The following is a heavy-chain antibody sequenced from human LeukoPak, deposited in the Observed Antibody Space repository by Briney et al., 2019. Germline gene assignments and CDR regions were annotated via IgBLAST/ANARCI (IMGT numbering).Heavy chain of an antibody. Sequence: SQTLSLTCTVSGGSISSGGYYWSWIRQHPGKGLEWIGYIYYSGSTYYNPSLKSRVTISVDTSKNQFSLKLSSLTAADTAVYYCAVQGYSYGSYFDYWGQGTLVTVSS. CDR2: IYYSGST. V-gene: IGHV4-31*03. CDR3: AVQGYSYGSYFDY. D-gene: IGHD5-18*01. CDR1: GGSISSGGYY. J-gene: IGHJ4*02.